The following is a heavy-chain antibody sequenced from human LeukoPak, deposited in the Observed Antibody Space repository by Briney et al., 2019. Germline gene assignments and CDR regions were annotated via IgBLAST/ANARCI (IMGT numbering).Heavy chain of an antibody. Sequence: SETLSLTCAVYGGSFSGYYWSWIRQPPGEGLEWIGEINHSGSTNYNPSLKSRVTISVDTSKNQFSLKLSSVTAADTAVYYCARGGVVVVPAAKRYFQHWGQGTLVTVSS. D-gene: IGHD2-2*01. CDR1: GGSFSGYY. V-gene: IGHV4-34*01. CDR2: INHSGST. CDR3: ARGGVVVVPAAKRYFQH. J-gene: IGHJ1*01.